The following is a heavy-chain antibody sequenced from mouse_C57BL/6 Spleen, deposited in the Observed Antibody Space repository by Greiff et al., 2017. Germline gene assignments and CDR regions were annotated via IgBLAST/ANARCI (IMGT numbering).Heavy chain of an antibody. CDR2: INPYNGGT. V-gene: IGHV1-19*01. CDR1: GYTFTDYY. J-gene: IGHJ3*01. CDR3: ARKDYGSSSWFAY. Sequence: VQLQQSGPVLVKPGASVKMSCKASGYTFTDYYMNWVKQSHGKSLEWIGVINPYNGGTSYNQKFKGKATLTVDKSSSTAYMELNSLTSEDSAVYYCARKDYGSSSWFAYGGQGTLVTVSA. D-gene: IGHD1-1*01.